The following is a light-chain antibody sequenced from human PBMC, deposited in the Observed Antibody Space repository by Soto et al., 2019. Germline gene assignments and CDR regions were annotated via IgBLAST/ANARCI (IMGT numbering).Light chain of an antibody. CDR3: QQYGSSPPN. CDR1: QSVSSSY. CDR2: GAS. V-gene: IGKV3-20*01. J-gene: IGKJ5*01. Sequence: EIVLTQSPGTLSLSPGERATLSCRARQSVSSSYLAWYQQNPGQAPRLLIYGASSRATGIPDRFSGSGSGTDFTLTISRLEPEDFAVYYCQQYGSSPPNFGQGTRLEIK.